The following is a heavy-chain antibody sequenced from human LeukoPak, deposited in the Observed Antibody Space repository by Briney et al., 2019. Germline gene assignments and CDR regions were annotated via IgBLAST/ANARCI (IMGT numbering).Heavy chain of an antibody. V-gene: IGHV3-21*01. Sequence: PGGSLRLSCAASGFTFSSYSMNWVRQAPGKGLVWVSSISSSSSYIYYADSVKGRFTISRDNAKNSLYLQMNSLRAEDTAVYYCARVTTVTHFDYWGQGTLVTVSS. CDR3: ARVTTVTHFDY. CDR1: GFTFSSYS. D-gene: IGHD4-17*01. CDR2: ISSSSSYI. J-gene: IGHJ4*02.